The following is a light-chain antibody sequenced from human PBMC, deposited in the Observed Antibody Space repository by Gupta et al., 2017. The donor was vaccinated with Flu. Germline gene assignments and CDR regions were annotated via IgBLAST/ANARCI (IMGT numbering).Light chain of an antibody. Sequence: PSSLSVSVGDRITITCRASKGSSNYLAWFRQKPGKAHKAMIYAASSLQSGVPSKFSGTVSGTDFTLTISSIQPEDLATYYCQQYKSYPYTFGQGTKVEFK. V-gene: IGKV1-16*02. CDR2: AAS. CDR3: QQYKSYPYT. J-gene: IGKJ2*01. CDR1: KGSSNY.